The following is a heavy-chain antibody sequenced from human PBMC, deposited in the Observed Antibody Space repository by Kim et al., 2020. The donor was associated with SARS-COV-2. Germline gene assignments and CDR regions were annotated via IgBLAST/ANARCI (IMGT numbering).Heavy chain of an antibody. D-gene: IGHD2-15*01. V-gene: IGHV3-53*01. J-gene: IGHJ6*02. Sequence: YYADSVKGRFTITTDKSRNTVYLQMNSLRADDTAVYYCARDARIPYGMDVWGQGTTVTVSS. CDR3: ARDARIPYGMDV.